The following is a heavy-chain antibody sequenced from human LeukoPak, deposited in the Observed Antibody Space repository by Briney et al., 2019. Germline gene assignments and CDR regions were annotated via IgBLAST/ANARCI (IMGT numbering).Heavy chain of an antibody. CDR1: GGSISSSSYY. Sequence: SETLSLTCTVSGGSISSSSYYWGWIRQPPGKGLEWIGSIYYSGSTYYNPSLKSRVTISVDTSKNQFSLKLSSVTAADTAVYYCAREYCSGGSCYFDYWGQGTLVTVSS. J-gene: IGHJ4*02. CDR3: AREYCSGGSCYFDY. D-gene: IGHD2-15*01. V-gene: IGHV4-39*07. CDR2: IYYSGST.